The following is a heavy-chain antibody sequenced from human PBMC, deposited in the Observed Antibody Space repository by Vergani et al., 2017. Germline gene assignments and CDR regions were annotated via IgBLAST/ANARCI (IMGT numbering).Heavy chain of an antibody. CDR3: ATPQTVTTGGMEV. D-gene: IGHD4-17*01. Sequence: EVQLLQSGAEVKKPGATMKISCKVSGYTFTDHYMHWVKQAPGKGLEWMGLVDTEDGETIYAKKLKGRVTIAADTTTDTAHLELSSLRSEDAAVYYCATPQTVTTGGMEVWGQGTTVIVSS. CDR1: GYTFTDHY. V-gene: IGHV1-69-2*01. J-gene: IGHJ6*02. CDR2: VDTEDGET.